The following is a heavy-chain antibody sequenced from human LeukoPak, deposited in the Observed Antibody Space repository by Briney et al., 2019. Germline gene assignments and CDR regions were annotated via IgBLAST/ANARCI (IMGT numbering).Heavy chain of an antibody. CDR2: IYTSGST. CDR3: ASAWLDAFDI. V-gene: IGHV4-61*02. Sequence: SQTLSLTCTVSGGSISSGSYYWSWIRQPAGKGLEWIGRIYTSGSTNYNPSLKSRVTISVDTSKNQFSLKLSSVTAADTAVYYCASAWLDAFDIWGQGTMVTVSS. CDR1: GGSISSGSYY. D-gene: IGHD3-9*01. J-gene: IGHJ3*02.